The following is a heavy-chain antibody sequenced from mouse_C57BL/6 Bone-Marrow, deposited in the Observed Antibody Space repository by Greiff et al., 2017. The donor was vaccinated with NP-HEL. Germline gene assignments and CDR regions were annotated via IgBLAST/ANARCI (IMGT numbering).Heavy chain of an antibody. CDR2: ISNGGGST. V-gene: IGHV5-12*01. CDR3: ARHGVLRPYAMDY. J-gene: IGHJ4*01. CDR1: GFTFSDYY. D-gene: IGHD1-1*01. Sequence: DVMLVESGGGLVQPGGSLKLSCAASGFTFSDYYMYWVRQTPEKRLEWVAYISNGGGSTYYPDTVKGRFTISRDNAKNTLYLQMSRLKSEDTAMYYCARHGVLRPYAMDYWGQGTSVTVSS.